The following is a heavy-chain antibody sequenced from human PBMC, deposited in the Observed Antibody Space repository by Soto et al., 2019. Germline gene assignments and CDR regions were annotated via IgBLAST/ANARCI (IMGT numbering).Heavy chain of an antibody. D-gene: IGHD3-22*01. J-gene: IGHJ4*02. CDR3: ARDYDSSGYPRYYFDY. V-gene: IGHV3-33*01. Sequence: GGSMRLSCAASGFTFSSYVMHWVRQAPGKGLEWVAVIWYDGSNKYYADSVKGRFTISRDNSKNTLYLQMNSLRAEDTAVYYCARDYDSSGYPRYYFDYWGQGTQVTVSS. CDR1: GFTFSSYV. CDR2: IWYDGSNK.